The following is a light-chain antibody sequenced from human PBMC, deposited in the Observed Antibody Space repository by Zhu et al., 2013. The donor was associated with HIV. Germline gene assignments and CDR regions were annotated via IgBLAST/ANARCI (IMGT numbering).Light chain of an antibody. J-gene: IGLJ2*01. CDR3: CSYAGSSTLI. Sequence: QSALTQPASVSGSPGQPITISCTGTSSDVGTYNLISWYQQHSGKAPKLIIYEATKRPSGVSNRFSGSKSGNTASLTISGLQGEDDADYYCCSYAGSSTLIFGGGTKLTVL. CDR2: EAT. CDR1: SSDVGTYNL. V-gene: IGLV2-23*01.